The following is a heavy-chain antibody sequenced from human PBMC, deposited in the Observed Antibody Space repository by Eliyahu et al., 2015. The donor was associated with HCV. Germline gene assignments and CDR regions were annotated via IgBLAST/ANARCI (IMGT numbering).Heavy chain of an antibody. CDR3: ARDLGKGNYFDY. Sequence: YGMHWVRQAPGKGLEWVAVIGHDGTYQDYADSVKGRFTISRDNSKNTLYLQVNSLRGEDTAVYYCARDLGKGNYFDYCGQGTLVTVSS. D-gene: IGHD1-26*01. CDR1: YG. CDR2: IGHDGTYQ. J-gene: IGHJ4*02. V-gene: IGHV3-33*01.